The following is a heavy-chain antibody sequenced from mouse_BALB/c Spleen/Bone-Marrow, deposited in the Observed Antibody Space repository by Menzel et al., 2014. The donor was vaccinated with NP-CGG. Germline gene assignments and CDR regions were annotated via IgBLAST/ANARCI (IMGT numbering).Heavy chain of an antibody. CDR1: GYTFTSYY. V-gene: IGHV1S81*02. D-gene: IGHD3-3*01. CDR3: TRSAGTEFAY. Sequence: QVQLQQSGAELVKPGASVKLSCKASGYTFTSYYMFWVKQRPGQGLEWIGEINPSNGGTVFNEKFKSKVTLTVDKSSSTAYMQLSGLTSEDSAVYYCTRSAGTEFAYWGQGTLVTVSA. CDR2: INPSNGGT. J-gene: IGHJ3*01.